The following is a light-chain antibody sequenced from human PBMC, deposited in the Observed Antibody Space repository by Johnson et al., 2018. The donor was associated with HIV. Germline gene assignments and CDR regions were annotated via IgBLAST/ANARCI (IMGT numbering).Light chain of an antibody. V-gene: IGLV1-51*02. Sequence: QSMLTQPPSVSAAPGQKVTISCSGSSSNIGNNYVSWYQQLPGTAPKLLIYENNKRPSGIPDRFSGSKSGTSATLGITGLQTGDEADYYCGTWDSSLSADVFGPGTKVTVL. J-gene: IGLJ1*01. CDR1: SSNIGNNY. CDR3: GTWDSSLSADV. CDR2: ENN.